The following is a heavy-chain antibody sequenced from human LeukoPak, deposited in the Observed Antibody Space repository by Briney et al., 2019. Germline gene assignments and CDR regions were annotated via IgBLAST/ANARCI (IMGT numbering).Heavy chain of an antibody. Sequence: SETLSLTCAVYGGSYSGYYWSWIRQPPGKGLEWIGEINHSGSTNYNPSLKSRVTISVDTSKNQFSLKLSSVTAADTAVYYCARGPYYWYFDLWGRGTLVTVSS. V-gene: IGHV4-34*01. J-gene: IGHJ2*01. CDR3: ARGPYYWYFDL. CDR1: GGSYSGYY. CDR2: INHSGST.